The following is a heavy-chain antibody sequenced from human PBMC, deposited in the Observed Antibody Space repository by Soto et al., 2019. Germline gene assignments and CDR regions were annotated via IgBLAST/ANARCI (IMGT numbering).Heavy chain of an antibody. D-gene: IGHD5-12*01. CDR2: IYYSGST. CDR3: AGGSGDGYNYAFDI. Sequence: KTSETLSLTCTVSGGSISSYYWSWIRQPPGKGLEWIGYIYYSGSTNYNPSLKSRVTISVDTSKNQFSLKLSSVTAADTAVYYCAGGSGDGYNYAFDIWGQGTMVTVSS. J-gene: IGHJ3*02. V-gene: IGHV4-59*01. CDR1: GGSISSYY.